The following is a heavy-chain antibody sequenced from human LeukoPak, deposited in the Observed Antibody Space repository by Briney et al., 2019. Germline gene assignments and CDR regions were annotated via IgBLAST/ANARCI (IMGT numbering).Heavy chain of an antibody. J-gene: IGHJ5*02. CDR1: GCSISTGDYY. D-gene: IGHD6-13*01. CDR2: IYYSGST. V-gene: IGHV4-30-4*01. CDR3: ARERIAAAGTRRWFDP. Sequence: PSGTLSLTCTVSGCSISTGDYYWTWIRQPPGKGLEWIGYIYYSGSTYYNPSLKSRVTISVDTSKNQFYLKLSSVPAADRAVYYCARERIAAAGTRRWFDPWGQGTLVTVSS.